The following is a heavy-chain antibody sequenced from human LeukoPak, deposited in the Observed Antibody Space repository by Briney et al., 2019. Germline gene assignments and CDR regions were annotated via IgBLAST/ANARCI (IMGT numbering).Heavy chain of an antibody. D-gene: IGHD3-10*01. V-gene: IGHV4-34*01. J-gene: IGHJ4*02. CDR3: ASSPVLLWFGPPQNYFDY. CDR1: GGSFSGYY. CDR2: INRSGST. Sequence: SETLSLTCAVYGGSFSGYYWSWIRQPPGKGLEWIGEINRSGSTNYNPSLKSRVTISVDTSKNQFSLKLSSVPAADTAVYYCASSPVLLWFGPPQNYFDYWGQGTLVTVSS.